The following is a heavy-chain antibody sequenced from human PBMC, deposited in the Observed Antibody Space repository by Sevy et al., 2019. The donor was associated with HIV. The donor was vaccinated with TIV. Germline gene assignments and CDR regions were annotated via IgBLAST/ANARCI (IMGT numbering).Heavy chain of an antibody. Sequence: SETLSLTCDVSGFSISNNFHWGWIRQPPGKGLEWIGSIYHSGTTYYSLSLNSRVTISVDMSNNQFALRLTSVTAADTAVYYCARARRPETNYFCMDVWGKGTTVTVSS. CDR2: IYHSGTT. CDR3: ARARRPETNYFCMDV. D-gene: IGHD3-3*01. V-gene: IGHV4-38-2*01. CDR1: GFSISNNFH. J-gene: IGHJ6*03.